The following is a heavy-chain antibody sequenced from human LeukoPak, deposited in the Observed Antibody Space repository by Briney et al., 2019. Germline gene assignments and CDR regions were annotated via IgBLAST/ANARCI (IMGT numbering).Heavy chain of an antibody. J-gene: IGHJ6*02. D-gene: IGHD6-19*01. Sequence: SVKVSCKASGGTFSSYAISWVRQAPGQGLEWMGGIIPIFGTANYAQKFQGRVTITADESTSTAYMELSSLRSEDTAVYYCARNPIAVAGTAGYYGMDVWGQGTTVTVSS. CDR2: IIPIFGTA. CDR3: ARNPIAVAGTAGYYGMDV. CDR1: GGTFSSYA. V-gene: IGHV1-69*13.